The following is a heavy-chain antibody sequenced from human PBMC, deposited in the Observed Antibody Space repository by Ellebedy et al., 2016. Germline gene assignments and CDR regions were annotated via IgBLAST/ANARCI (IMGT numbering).Heavy chain of an antibody. V-gene: IGHV3-23*01. D-gene: IGHD3-22*01. CDR2: ISGSGGST. J-gene: IGHJ4*02. CDR3: AKDRPYYYDSSGYYYDLDY. CDR1: GFTFSSYA. Sequence: GGSLRLXXAASGFTFSSYAMSWVRQAPGKGLEWVSAISGSGGSTYYADSVKGRFTISRDNSKNTLYLQMNSLRAEDTAVYYCAKDRPYYYDSSGYYYDLDYWGQGTLGTVSS.